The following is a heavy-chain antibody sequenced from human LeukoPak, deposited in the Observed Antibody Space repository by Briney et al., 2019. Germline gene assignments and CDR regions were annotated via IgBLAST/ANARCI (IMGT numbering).Heavy chain of an antibody. Sequence: GGSLRLSCAVSGFTVATNYMSWVRQAPGKGLEWVSVIYAGGTTNYADSVRARFTISRDNTANTLYLQMDNLRVEDTAVYYCVRDHYYDCSGYYDYWGQGNLVTVSP. CDR2: IYAGGTT. D-gene: IGHD3-9*01. CDR3: VRDHYYDCSGYYDY. J-gene: IGHJ4*02. CDR1: GFTVATNY. V-gene: IGHV3-66*01.